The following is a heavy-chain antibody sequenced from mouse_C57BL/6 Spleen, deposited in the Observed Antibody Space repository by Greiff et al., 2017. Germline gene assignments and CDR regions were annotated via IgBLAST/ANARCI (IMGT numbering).Heavy chain of an antibody. Sequence: EVKVVESGGGLVQPGGSLKLSCAASGFTFSDYGMAWVRQAPRKGPEWVAFISNLAYSIYSADTVTGRFTISRENAKNTLYLEMSSLRSEDTAMYYCSRQGERRGFAYWGQGTLVTVSA. CDR3: SRQGERRGFAY. J-gene: IGHJ3*01. D-gene: IGHD2-12*01. CDR2: ISNLAYSI. V-gene: IGHV5-15*01. CDR1: GFTFSDYG.